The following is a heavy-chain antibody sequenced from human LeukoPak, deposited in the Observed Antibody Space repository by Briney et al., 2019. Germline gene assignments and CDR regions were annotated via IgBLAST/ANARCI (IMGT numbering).Heavy chain of an antibody. J-gene: IGHJ3*02. CDR2: INDIGAGT. CDR1: GFTFSSYA. Sequence: GGSLRLSCAASGFTFSSYAMSWVRQAPGKGLEWVSAINDIGAGTYYADSVKGRFTVSRDNSKNTLYLQMNSLRAEDTALYYCAKGLIAAAGGAFDIRGQGTLVTVSS. V-gene: IGHV3-23*01. CDR3: AKGLIAAAGGAFDI. D-gene: IGHD6-13*01.